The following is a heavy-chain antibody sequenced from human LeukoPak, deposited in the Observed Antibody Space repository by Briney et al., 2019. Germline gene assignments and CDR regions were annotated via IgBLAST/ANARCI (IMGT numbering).Heavy chain of an antibody. Sequence: SETLSLTCAVYGGSSSGYYWSWIRQPPGKGLEWIGEINHSGSTNYNPSLKSRVTISVDTSKNQFSLKLSSVTAADTAVYYCARGRYYVTALVFDYWGQGTLVTVSS. CDR2: INHSGST. J-gene: IGHJ4*02. CDR1: GGSSSGYY. V-gene: IGHV4-34*01. CDR3: ARGRYYVTALVFDY. D-gene: IGHD3-10*02.